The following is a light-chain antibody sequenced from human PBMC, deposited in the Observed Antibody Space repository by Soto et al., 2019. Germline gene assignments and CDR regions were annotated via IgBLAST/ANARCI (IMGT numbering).Light chain of an antibody. CDR2: AAS. Sequence: DIQMTQSPSSLSASVGDRVTITCRASRSIADYLNWYQQKAGNAPELLIYAASTLQSGVPSRFSGSGSGTDFTLTISSLQPEDFATYYCQQSYGTPRTFGQGTKVEIK. V-gene: IGKV1-39*01. J-gene: IGKJ1*01. CDR3: QQSYGTPRT. CDR1: RSIADY.